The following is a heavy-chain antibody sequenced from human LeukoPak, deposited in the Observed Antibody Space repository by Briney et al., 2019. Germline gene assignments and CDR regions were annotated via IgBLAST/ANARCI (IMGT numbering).Heavy chain of an antibody. CDR3: ARDFLLQSEGLFDY. D-gene: IGHD4-11*01. CDR1: GGTISSYY. Sequence: SESLSLTCTASGGTISSYYMSWVRQPPGKGLEWVGRFYISGSTNYNPSLKSRVTMSVDTSKNQFSLRLNSVTAADTAVYYCARDFLLQSEGLFDYWGQGTLVTVSS. V-gene: IGHV4-4*07. CDR2: FYISGST. J-gene: IGHJ4*02.